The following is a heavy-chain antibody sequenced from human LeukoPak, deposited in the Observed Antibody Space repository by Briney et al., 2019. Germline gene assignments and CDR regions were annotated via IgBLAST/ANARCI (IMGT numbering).Heavy chain of an antibody. D-gene: IGHD3-22*01. V-gene: IGHV4-59*01. CDR1: GGSISNYY. CDR2: MYYSGST. J-gene: IGHJ2*01. Sequence: SETLSLTCSVSGGSISNYYWSWIRQPPGKGLEWIGSMYYSGSTNYNPSLKSRATISEDTSKKQFSLKLSSVTAADTAVYYCARAGYDTSGLWYFDLWGRGTLVTVSS. CDR3: ARAGYDTSGLWYFDL.